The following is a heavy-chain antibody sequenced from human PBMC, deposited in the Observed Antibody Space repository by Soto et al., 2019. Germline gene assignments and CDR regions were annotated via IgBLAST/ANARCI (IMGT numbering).Heavy chain of an antibody. CDR2: IYYSGST. D-gene: IGHD6-19*01. CDR1: GGSISSSSYY. J-gene: IGHJ4*02. V-gene: IGHV4-39*01. Sequence: TSETLSLTCTVSGGSISSSSYYWGWIRQPPGKGLEWIGSIYYSGSTYYNPSLKSRVTISVDTSKNQFSLRLSSVTAADPAVYYCASSGWWYFDYWGQGTLVTVSS. CDR3: ASSGWWYFDY.